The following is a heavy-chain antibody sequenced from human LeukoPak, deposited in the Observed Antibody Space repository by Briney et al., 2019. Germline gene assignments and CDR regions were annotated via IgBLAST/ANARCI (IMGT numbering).Heavy chain of an antibody. V-gene: IGHV5-51*01. CDR3: ASHSSSGYYYAYAFDI. CDR1: GYSFTRYW. CDR2: IYPGDSDT. D-gene: IGHD3-22*01. Sequence: GESLKISCKGSGYSFTRYWIGWVRQMPGKGLEWMGIIYPGDSDTRYSPSFQGQVTISADKSISTAYLQWSSLKASDTAMYYCASHSSSGYYYAYAFDIWGQGTMVTVSS. J-gene: IGHJ3*02.